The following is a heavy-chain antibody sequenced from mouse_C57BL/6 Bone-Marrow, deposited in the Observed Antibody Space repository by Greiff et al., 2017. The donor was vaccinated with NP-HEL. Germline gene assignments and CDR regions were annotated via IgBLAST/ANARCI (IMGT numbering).Heavy chain of an antibody. CDR3: ARREG. CDR2: INPNNGGT. J-gene: IGHJ2*01. CDR1: GYTFTDYY. Sequence: EVQLQQSGPELVKPGASVKISCKASGYTFTDYYMNWVKQSHGKSLEWIGDINPNNGGTRYNQKFKGKATLTVDKSSSTAYMELRSLTSEDSAVYYCARREGWGQGTTLTVSS. V-gene: IGHV1-26*01.